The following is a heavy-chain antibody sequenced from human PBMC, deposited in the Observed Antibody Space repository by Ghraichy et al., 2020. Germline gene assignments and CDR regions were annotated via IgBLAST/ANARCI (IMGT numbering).Heavy chain of an antibody. Sequence: GGSLRLSCAASGFTFDDYAMHWVRQAPGKGLEWVSGISWNSGSIGYADSVKGRFTISRDNAKNSLYLQMNSLRAEDTALYYCAKDSTDDGTGAFDIWGQGTMVTVSS. J-gene: IGHJ3*02. V-gene: IGHV3-9*01. CDR2: ISWNSGSI. D-gene: IGHD3/OR15-3a*01. CDR3: AKDSTDDGTGAFDI. CDR1: GFTFDDYA.